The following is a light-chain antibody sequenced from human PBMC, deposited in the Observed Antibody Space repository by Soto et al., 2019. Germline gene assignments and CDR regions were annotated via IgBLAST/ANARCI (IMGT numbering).Light chain of an antibody. CDR1: SSDVGGYNY. CDR2: DVS. CDR3: SSYTSSSTLD. V-gene: IGLV2-14*01. J-gene: IGLJ1*01. Sequence: SALTQPASVSGSPGESITISCNGTSSDVGGYNYVSWYQQHPGKAPKLMIYDVSNRPSGVSNRFSGSKSGNTASLTISGLQAEDEADYYCSSYTSSSTLDFGTGTKVTVL.